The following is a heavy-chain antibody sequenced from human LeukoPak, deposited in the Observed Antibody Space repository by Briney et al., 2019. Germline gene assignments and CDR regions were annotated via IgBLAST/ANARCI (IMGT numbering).Heavy chain of an antibody. J-gene: IGHJ4*02. CDR1: GFTFSNYE. CDR2: ISSSGTGI. D-gene: IGHD3-10*01. CDR3: ARSKKVGDDSFEY. V-gene: IGHV3-48*03. Sequence: GGSLRLSCTGSGFTFSNYEMKWVRQAPGKGPEWIAYISSSGTGIYYADSVKGRFNISRDNANLYLQMSSLRAEDTALYYCARSKKVGDDSFEYWGQGTLVTVSS.